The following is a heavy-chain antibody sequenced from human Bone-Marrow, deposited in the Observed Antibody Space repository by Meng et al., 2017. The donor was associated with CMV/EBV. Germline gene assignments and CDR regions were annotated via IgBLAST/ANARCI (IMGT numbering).Heavy chain of an antibody. Sequence: SETLSLTCTVSGGSISSYYWSWIRQPPGKGLEWIGYIYYSGSTNYNPSLKSRVTISIDTSKNQFSLRVNSVTAADTAVYYCARLGGSGSRSFYFDSWGRGKLVPVSS. J-gene: IGHJ4*02. CDR1: GGSISSYY. CDR2: IYYSGST. CDR3: ARLGGSGSRSFYFDS. D-gene: IGHD3-10*01. V-gene: IGHV4-59*01.